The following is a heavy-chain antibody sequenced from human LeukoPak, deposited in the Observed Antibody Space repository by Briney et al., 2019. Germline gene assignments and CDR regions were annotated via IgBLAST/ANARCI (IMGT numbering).Heavy chain of an antibody. CDR1: GFSFSNCS. CDR2: ISSSSTYI. J-gene: IGHJ3*02. D-gene: IGHD4-23*01. CDR3: AGDYEGNLAFDI. Sequence: GRSLRLSCAASGFSFSNCSMNWVRQDPGKGLERVSSISSSSTYIYYADSLEGRFTISRDNVRNSLYLQMNSLRAEDTAVYYCAGDYEGNLAFDIWGQGTMVTVSS. V-gene: IGHV3-21*01.